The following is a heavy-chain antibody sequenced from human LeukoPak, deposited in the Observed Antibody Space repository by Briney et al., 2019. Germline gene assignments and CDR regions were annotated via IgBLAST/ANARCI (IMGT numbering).Heavy chain of an antibody. D-gene: IGHD6-19*01. Sequence: PGVSLRLCCAASGFTIRSYSMNWVRQARGKGLEWVSSISSSSSYIYYADSVKGRFTISRDNAKNSLYPQMNSLRAEDTAVYYCARRMAGTETFDYWGQGTLVTVSS. CDR1: GFTIRSYS. J-gene: IGHJ4*02. CDR2: ISSSSSYI. V-gene: IGHV3-21*01. CDR3: ARRMAGTETFDY.